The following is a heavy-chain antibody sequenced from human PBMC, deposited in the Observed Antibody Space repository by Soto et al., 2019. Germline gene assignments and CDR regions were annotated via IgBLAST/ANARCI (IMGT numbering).Heavy chain of an antibody. V-gene: IGHV4-31*03. CDR2: IYYSGST. Sequence: SETLSLTCTVSGGSISSGGYYWSWIRQHPGKGLEWIGYIYYSGSTYYNPSLKSRVTISVDTSKNQFSLKLSSVTAADTAVYYCASTDRGYCSGGSCYSGFDYWGQGTLVTVSS. J-gene: IGHJ4*02. CDR3: ASTDRGYCSGGSCYSGFDY. D-gene: IGHD2-15*01. CDR1: GGSISSGGYY.